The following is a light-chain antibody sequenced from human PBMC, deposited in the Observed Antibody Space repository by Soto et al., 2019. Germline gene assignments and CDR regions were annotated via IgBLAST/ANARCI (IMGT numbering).Light chain of an antibody. CDR1: QSISSY. V-gene: IGKV3-11*01. CDR3: QQRGNWPL. CDR2: DAS. J-gene: IGKJ4*01. Sequence: EIVLTQSPATLSLSPGERATLSCRASQSISSYLAWYQQKPGQAPRLLIYDASNRATGIPARFSGSGSGTDFTLTISSLEPEDFAVYYCQQRGNWPLFGGGTKVEIK.